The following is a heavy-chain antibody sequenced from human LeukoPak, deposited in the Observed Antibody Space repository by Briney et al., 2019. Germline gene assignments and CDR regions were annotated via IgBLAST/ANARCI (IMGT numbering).Heavy chain of an antibody. CDR1: GFSFSNYG. CDR2: ITGNGGTA. J-gene: IGHJ5*02. D-gene: IGHD6-6*01. Sequence: GGSLRLSCAASGFSFSNYGMNWVRQAPGKGLEWVSGITGNGGTAYYADSVRGRFTISRDNSKNTVYLQMNSLRAEDTAIYYCAKDSGYSSSSSWFDPWGQGTLVTVSS. V-gene: IGHV3-23*01. CDR3: AKDSGYSSSSSWFDP.